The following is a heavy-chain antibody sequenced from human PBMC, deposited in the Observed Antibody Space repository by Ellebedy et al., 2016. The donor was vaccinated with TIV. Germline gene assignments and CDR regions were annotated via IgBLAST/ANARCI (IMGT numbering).Heavy chain of an antibody. CDR1: GDSFNSYY. CDR2: FYVGGTT. V-gene: IGHV4-4*07. CDR3: ARLKQSRDRSHWFFDL. J-gene: IGHJ2*01. D-gene: IGHD1-14*01. Sequence: SETLSLTXTVSGDSFNSYYWSWIRQPAGKGLEWIGRFYVGGTTNYNPSLQSRVSLSVGPSTNEFSLKVTSLTAADTAVYYCARLKQSRDRSHWFFDLWGRGTLVTVSS.